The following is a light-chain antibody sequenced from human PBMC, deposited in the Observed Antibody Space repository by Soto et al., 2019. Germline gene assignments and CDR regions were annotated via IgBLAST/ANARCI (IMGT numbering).Light chain of an antibody. CDR3: TSYTTDTALV. CDR1: NSDIGTYNF. J-gene: IGLJ1*01. CDR2: EVT. Sequence: QSALTQPASVSGSPGQSITISCTGTNSDIGTYNFVSWYQRPPGKAPKLLIYEVTNRPSGVSSRFSGSKSGSTASLTISGLQAKDEGDYYCTSYTTDTALVFGTGTKVTVL. V-gene: IGLV2-14*01.